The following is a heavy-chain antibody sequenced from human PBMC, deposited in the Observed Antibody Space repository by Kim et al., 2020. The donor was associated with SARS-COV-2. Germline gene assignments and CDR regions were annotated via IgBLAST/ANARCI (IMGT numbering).Heavy chain of an antibody. Sequence: SETLSLTCTVSGGSISSSGYYWGWIRQPPGKGLEWIGIIYYTGSTYYNPSLKSRVTISVDTSKNQFSLKLISVTAADTAVYYCARRGMGVTGFDYWGQGTLVTVSS. J-gene: IGHJ4*02. V-gene: IGHV4-39*01. D-gene: IGHD1-26*01. CDR1: GGSISSSGYY. CDR3: ARRGMGVTGFDY. CDR2: IYYTGST.